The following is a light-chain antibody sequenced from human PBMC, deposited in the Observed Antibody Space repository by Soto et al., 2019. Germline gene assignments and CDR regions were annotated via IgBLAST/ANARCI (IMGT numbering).Light chain of an antibody. J-gene: IGLJ1*01. Sequence: QSALTQPTSVSGSPGQSITISCTGNHNDIGTYDYVSWYQQHPGRAPRLLIYGVTTRPSGISDRFSASKSGLTASLTISGLQPEDEADYYFSSFTSDRIYVFGPVTKVTVL. CDR1: HNDIGTYDY. CDR2: GVT. V-gene: IGLV2-14*03. CDR3: SSFTSDRIYV.